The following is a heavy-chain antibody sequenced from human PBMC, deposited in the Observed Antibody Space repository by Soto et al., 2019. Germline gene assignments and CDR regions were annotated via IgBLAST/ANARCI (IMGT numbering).Heavy chain of an antibody. CDR1: GYTFTSYG. CDR3: ARPYSGSSPASFDY. D-gene: IGHD1-26*01. J-gene: IGHJ4*02. Sequence: ASVKVSCKASGYTFTSYGISWVRQAPGQGLERMGWISAYNGNTNYAQKLQGRVTMTTGTSTSTAYMEMRSLRSDDTAVYYCARPYSGSSPASFDYWGQGTLVTVSS. CDR2: ISAYNGNT. V-gene: IGHV1-18*01.